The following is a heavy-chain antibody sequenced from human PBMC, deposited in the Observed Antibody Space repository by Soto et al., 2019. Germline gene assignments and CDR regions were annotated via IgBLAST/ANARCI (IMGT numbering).Heavy chain of an antibody. CDR1: GGSISSSSYY. Sequence: NPSETLSLTCTVSGGSISSSSYYWGWIRQPPGKGLEWIGSIYYSGSTYYNPSLKSRVTISVDTSKNQFSLKLSSVTAADTAVYYCAMSPETHSAGDYCGQRTLVTVSS. V-gene: IGHV4-39*01. J-gene: IGHJ4*02. D-gene: IGHD2-21*01. CDR3: AMSPETHSAGDY. CDR2: IYYSGST.